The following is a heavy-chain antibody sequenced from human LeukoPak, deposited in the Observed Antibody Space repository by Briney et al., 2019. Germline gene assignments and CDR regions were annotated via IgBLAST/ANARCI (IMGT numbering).Heavy chain of an antibody. CDR1: GDTFTSHT. Sequence: SVKVSCKAPGDTFTSHTVTWVRQAPGQGLRWMGGIIPTFGTPNYAQEFQGRLPIATDESTNTAYMELTVLTSEDTAVYFCGAAYCKPGSGLYYFDYWGQGTLVTVSS. CDR2: IIPTFGTP. CDR3: GAAYCKPGSGLYYFDY. D-gene: IGHD2-21*01. J-gene: IGHJ4*02. V-gene: IGHV1-69*05.